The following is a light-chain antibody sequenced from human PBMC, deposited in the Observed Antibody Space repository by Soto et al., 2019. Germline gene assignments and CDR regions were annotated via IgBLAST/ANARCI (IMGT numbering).Light chain of an antibody. CDR1: QSVSSN. CDR3: QQYNKWPLT. CDR2: HAS. V-gene: IGKV3-15*01. Sequence: EIVMTQSPATLSVSPGERATLSCRASQSVSSNLAWYQQKPGQAPRLLIYHASIRATGIPARFSGSGSGTEFTLTISSLQSEDFAVYYCQQYNKWPLTFGGGTKMEIK. J-gene: IGKJ4*01.